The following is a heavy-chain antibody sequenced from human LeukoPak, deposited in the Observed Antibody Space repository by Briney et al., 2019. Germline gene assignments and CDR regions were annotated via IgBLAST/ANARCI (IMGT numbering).Heavy chain of an antibody. J-gene: IGHJ6*02. CDR3: ARTMGYCSGGSCYSAPYYYGMDV. V-gene: IGHV3-33*01. D-gene: IGHD2-15*01. CDR1: GFTFSSYG. CDR2: IWYDGSNK. Sequence: GGSLRLSCAASGFTFSSYGMHWVRQAPGKGLEWVAVIWYDGSNKYYTDSVKGRFTTSRDNSKNTLYLQMNSLRAEDTAVYYCARTMGYCSGGSCYSAPYYYGMDVWGQGTTVTVSS.